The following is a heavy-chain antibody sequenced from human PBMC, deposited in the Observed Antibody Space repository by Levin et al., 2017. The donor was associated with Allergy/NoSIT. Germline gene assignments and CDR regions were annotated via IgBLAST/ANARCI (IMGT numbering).Heavy chain of an antibody. V-gene: IGHV4-61*01. CDR3: ASAMSGSYYSHYYYYGMDG. J-gene: IGHJ6*02. CDR1: GGSVSSGSYY. D-gene: IGHD1-26*01. CDR2: IYYSGST. Sequence: SETLSLTCTVSGGSVSSGSYYWSWIRQPPGKGLEWIGYIYYSGSTNYNPSLKSRVTISVDTSKNQFSLKLSSVTAADTAVYYCASAMSGSYYSHYYYYGMDGWGQGTTVTVSS.